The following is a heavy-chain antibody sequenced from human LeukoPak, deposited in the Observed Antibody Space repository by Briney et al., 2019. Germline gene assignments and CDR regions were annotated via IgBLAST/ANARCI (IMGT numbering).Heavy chain of an antibody. Sequence: SQTLSLTCAISGDSVSSNTAAWNWLRQSPSRGLEWLGRTYYRSKWYNDYAVSVKSRITINPDTSKNQFSLQLNSVTPEDTAVYYCARDKYYYDSSDYILLPRAFDIWGQGTMVTVSS. V-gene: IGHV6-1*01. CDR3: ARDKYYYDSSDYILLPRAFDI. D-gene: IGHD3-22*01. CDR1: GDSVSSNTAA. J-gene: IGHJ3*02. CDR2: TYYRSKWYN.